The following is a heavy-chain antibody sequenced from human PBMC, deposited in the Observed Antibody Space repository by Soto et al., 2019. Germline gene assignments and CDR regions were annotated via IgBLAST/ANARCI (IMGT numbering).Heavy chain of an antibody. CDR2: IKDGGRT. Sequence: QVQLQQWGAGLLKPSETLSLNCAVNGGSLSGYYWSWIRQPPGKGLEWIGEIKDGGRTNYSPSFKSRATISSDTSNNQFSLRLYSVTAADTGVYYCARGQEGVVATHLDQGTLVTVSS. V-gene: IGHV4-34*01. D-gene: IGHD5-12*01. CDR3: ARGQEGVVATH. J-gene: IGHJ4*02. CDR1: GGSLSGYY.